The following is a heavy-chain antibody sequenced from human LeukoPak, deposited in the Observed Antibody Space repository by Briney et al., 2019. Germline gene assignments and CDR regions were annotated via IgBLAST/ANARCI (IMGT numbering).Heavy chain of an antibody. D-gene: IGHD6-6*01. J-gene: IGHJ6*03. CDR3: ATDGIAARPDYYYYYMDV. Sequence: KPSETLSLTCTVSGDSISGYYWSWIRQPPGKGLEWIGYIYYSGSTNYNPSLKSRVTISVDTSKNQFSLKLSSVTAADTAVYYCATDGIAARPDYYYYYMDVWGKGTTVTVSS. CDR1: GDSISGYY. CDR2: IYYSGST. V-gene: IGHV4-59*01.